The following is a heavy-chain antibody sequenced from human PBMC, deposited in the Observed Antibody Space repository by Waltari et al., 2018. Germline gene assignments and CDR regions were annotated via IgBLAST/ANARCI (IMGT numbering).Heavy chain of an antibody. CDR1: GYSISSGYY. CDR2: IYHSGGT. Sequence: QVQLQESGPGLVKPSETLSLTCAVSGYSISSGYYWGWIRQPPGKGLEWIGSIYHSGGTYYNPSLKSRVTISVDTSKNQFSLKLSSVTAADTAVYYCARQSITMIVVAKGGPHYFDYWGQGTLVTVSS. J-gene: IGHJ4*02. D-gene: IGHD3-22*01. V-gene: IGHV4-38-2*01. CDR3: ARQSITMIVVAKGGPHYFDY.